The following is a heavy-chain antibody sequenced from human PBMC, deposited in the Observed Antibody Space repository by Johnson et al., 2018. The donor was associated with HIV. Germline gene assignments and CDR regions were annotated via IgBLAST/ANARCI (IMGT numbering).Heavy chain of an antibody. Sequence: EKLVESGGGLIQPGGSLRLSCAASGFTVSSNYMSWVRQAPGKGLEWVSVIYSGGSTYYADSVKGRFTISRDNSKNTLYLQMNSLRAEDTAVYYCARVVVITYHDAFDIWGQGTMVTVSS. CDR1: GFTVSSNY. CDR2: IYSGGST. V-gene: IGHV3-53*01. CDR3: ARVVVITYHDAFDI. D-gene: IGHD3-22*01. J-gene: IGHJ3*02.